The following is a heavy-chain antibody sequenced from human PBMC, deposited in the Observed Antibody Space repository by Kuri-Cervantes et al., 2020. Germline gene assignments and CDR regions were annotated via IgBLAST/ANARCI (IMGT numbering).Heavy chain of an antibody. Sequence: GGSLRLSCAASGFTFSDAWMSWVRQAPGKGLEWVGRIKSKTDVGTTDYAAPVKGRFTISRDDSKNTLYLQMNSLKTEDTAVYYCTRSTVTIDWYFDLWGRGTLVTVSS. CDR1: GFTFSDAW. D-gene: IGHD4-17*01. CDR2: IKSKTDVGTT. V-gene: IGHV3-15*01. CDR3: TRSTVTIDWYFDL. J-gene: IGHJ2*01.